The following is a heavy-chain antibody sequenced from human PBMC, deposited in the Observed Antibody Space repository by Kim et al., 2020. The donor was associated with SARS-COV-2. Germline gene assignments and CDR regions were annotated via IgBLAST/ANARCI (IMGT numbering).Heavy chain of an antibody. CDR2: IWYDGSNK. CDR3: ARESNGYYYGMDV. V-gene: IGHV3-33*01. CDR1: GFTFSSYG. D-gene: IGHD2-21*01. J-gene: IGHJ6*02. Sequence: GGSLRLSCAASGFTFSSYGMHWVRQAPGKGLEWVAVIWYDGSNKYYADSVKGRFTISRDNSKNTLYLQMNSLRAEDTAVYYCARESNGYYYGMDVWGQGTGVTVSS.